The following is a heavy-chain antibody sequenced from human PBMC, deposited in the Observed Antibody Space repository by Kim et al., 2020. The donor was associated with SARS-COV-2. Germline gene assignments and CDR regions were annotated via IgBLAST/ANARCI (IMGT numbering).Heavy chain of an antibody. J-gene: IGHJ4*02. D-gene: IGHD6-6*01. CDR3: ASSRGGSSSSFDF. Sequence: GGSLRLSCAASGFTFSSYNMNWVRQGSGRGLEWISYISGSGGTIYYADAVKDRFTIARDNAKSSLYLQMNSLKDEDTAVYYCASSRGGSSSSFDFWGQGT. CDR1: GFTFSSYN. CDR2: ISGSGGTI. V-gene: IGHV3-48*02.